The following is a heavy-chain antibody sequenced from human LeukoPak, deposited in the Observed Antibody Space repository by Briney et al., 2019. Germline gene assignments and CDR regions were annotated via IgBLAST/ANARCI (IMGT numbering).Heavy chain of an antibody. Sequence: GGSLRLSCAASGVTVSSSYMGWVRQAPRKGLEWVSVINSDGTTYYADSVKGRFTASRDPSKNTLSLQMSSLRVEGTAVYYCTRDSTTWARSGYWGQGTLVTVSS. V-gene: IGHV3-66*01. CDR3: TRDSTTWARSGY. D-gene: IGHD2/OR15-2a*01. CDR1: GVTVSSSY. J-gene: IGHJ4*02. CDR2: INSDGTT.